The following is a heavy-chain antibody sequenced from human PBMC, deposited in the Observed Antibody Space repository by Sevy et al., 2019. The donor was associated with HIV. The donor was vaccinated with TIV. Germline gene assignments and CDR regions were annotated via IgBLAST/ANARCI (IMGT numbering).Heavy chain of an antibody. D-gene: IGHD5-18*01. J-gene: IGHJ4*01. CDR2: MKQDGSEE. Sequence: GGSLRLSCAASGFTFSRFWMSWVRQAPGKGLEWVANMKQDGSEEDYVDSVKGRFTISRDNAKNSLFLQMNSLSAEDTAVYYCVREGLGGYSYSLDYWGHGTLVTVSS. CDR1: GFTFSRFW. V-gene: IGHV3-7*01. CDR3: VREGLGGYSYSLDY.